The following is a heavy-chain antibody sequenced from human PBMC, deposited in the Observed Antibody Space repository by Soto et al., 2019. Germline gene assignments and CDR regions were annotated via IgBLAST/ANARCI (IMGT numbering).Heavy chain of an antibody. CDR1: GGSFSGYY. V-gene: IGHV4-34*01. J-gene: IGHJ6*02. D-gene: IGHD2-8*01. Sequence: SVTLSLTCAVFGGSFSGYYWSWIRQPPGKGLEWIGEINHSGSTNYNPSLKSRVTISVDTSKNQFSLKLSSVTAADTAVYYCARGDIVLMVYHGMDVWGQGTTVTVSS. CDR2: INHSGST. CDR3: ARGDIVLMVYHGMDV.